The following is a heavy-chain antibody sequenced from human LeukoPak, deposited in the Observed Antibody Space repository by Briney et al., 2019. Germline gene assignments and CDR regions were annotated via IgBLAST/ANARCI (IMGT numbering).Heavy chain of an antibody. D-gene: IGHD3-22*01. Sequence: SETLSLTCTVSGGSISSYYWSWIRQPPGKGLEWIGYIYYSGSTNYNPSLKSRVTISVDTSKNQLSLKLSSVTASDTAVYYCARVQMHYYDSSGYRYYYYMDVWGKGTTVTISS. V-gene: IGHV4-59*01. CDR3: ARVQMHYYDSSGYRYYYYMDV. CDR1: GGSISSYY. J-gene: IGHJ6*03. CDR2: IYYSGST.